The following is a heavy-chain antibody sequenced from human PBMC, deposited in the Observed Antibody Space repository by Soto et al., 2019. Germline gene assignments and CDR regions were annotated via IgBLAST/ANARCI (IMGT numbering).Heavy chain of an antibody. D-gene: IGHD2-21*02. CDR2: IIPILGIA. V-gene: IGHV1-69*08. Sequence: QVQLVQSGAEVKKPGSSVKVSCKASGGTFSSYTISWVRQAPGQGLEWMGRIIPILGIANYAQKFQGRVTLTANKYTSTAYMDLSSLRSEDTAGYYCARDAYCGGDCSSSWFDPWGQGTLVTVSS. CDR1: GGTFSSYT. CDR3: ARDAYCGGDCSSSWFDP. J-gene: IGHJ5*02.